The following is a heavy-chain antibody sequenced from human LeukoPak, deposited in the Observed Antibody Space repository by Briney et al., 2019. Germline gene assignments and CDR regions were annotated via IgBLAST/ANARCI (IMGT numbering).Heavy chain of an antibody. CDR2: ISSSSSYI. J-gene: IGHJ4*02. CDR3: ARALVVVGIDY. V-gene: IGHV3-21*01. CDR1: GFTFSTYS. D-gene: IGHD2-15*01. Sequence: GGSLRLSCAASGFTFSTYSMNWVLQAPGKGLQWVSSISSSSSYIYYADSVKGRFTISRDNAKNSLYLQMNSLRAEDTAVYYCARALVVVGIDYWGQGTLVTVSS.